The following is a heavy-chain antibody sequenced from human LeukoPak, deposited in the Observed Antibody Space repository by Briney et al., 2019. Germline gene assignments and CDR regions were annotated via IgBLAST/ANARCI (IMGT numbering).Heavy chain of an antibody. CDR1: GFTFDDYA. CDR2: ISWNSSSI. J-gene: IGHJ4*02. D-gene: IGHD3-10*01. V-gene: IGHV3-9*01. Sequence: PGGSLRLSCAASGFTFDDYAMLGVRQATGEGLEGVSGISWNSSSIGYADSVKGRFTISRYNAKNSLYLQMNSLRAEDTALYYCAKDEDGSGSYYDYWGQGTLVTVSS. CDR3: AKDEDGSGSYYDY.